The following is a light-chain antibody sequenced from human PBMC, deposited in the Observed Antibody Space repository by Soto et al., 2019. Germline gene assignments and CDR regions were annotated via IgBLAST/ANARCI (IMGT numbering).Light chain of an antibody. V-gene: IGKV1-39*01. CDR1: QDISNN. CDR2: AAS. Sequence: DIQMTQSPSSLSASVGDRVTITCQASQDISNNLNWYQQKPGEAPKLLIYAASSLQSGVPSRFSGSGSGTDFTLTISSLQPEDFATYYCQQSYSTPYTFGQGTKLEIK. J-gene: IGKJ2*01. CDR3: QQSYSTPYT.